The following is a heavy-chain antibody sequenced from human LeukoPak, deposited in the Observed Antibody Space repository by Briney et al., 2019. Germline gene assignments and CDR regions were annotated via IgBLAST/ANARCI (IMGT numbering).Heavy chain of an antibody. V-gene: IGHV1-46*01. CDR3: ATEKMYSSSWYRRGWYFDL. CDR2: INPSGGST. J-gene: IGHJ2*01. Sequence: ASVKVSCKASGYTFTSYYMHLVRQAPGQGLEWMGIINPSGGSTSYAQKFQGRVTMTRDTSTSTVYMELSSLRSEDTAVYYCATEKMYSSSWYRRGWYFDLWGRGTLVTVSS. D-gene: IGHD6-13*01. CDR1: GYTFTSYY.